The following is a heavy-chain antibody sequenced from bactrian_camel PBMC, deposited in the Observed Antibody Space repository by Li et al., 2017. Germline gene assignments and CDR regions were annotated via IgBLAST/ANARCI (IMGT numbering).Heavy chain of an antibody. D-gene: IGHD3*01. J-gene: IGHJ4*01. Sequence: HVQLVESGGGLVQPGGSLRLSCAASGFTFSNYYLSWVRQAPGKGLEWVSSIKSDSSDTYYVDSVKGRFTISRDNAKNTVYLQMNSLKPEDTAVYYCAVDSTFSHSWCYDSLIFRRGEPKYRGQGTQVTVS. CDR2: IKSDSSDT. CDR3: AVDSTFSHSWCYDSLIFRRGEPKY. CDR1: GFTFSNYY. V-gene: IGHV3-2*01.